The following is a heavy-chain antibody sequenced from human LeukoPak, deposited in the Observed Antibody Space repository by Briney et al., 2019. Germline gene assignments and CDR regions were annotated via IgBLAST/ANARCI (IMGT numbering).Heavy chain of an antibody. J-gene: IGHJ5*02. CDR3: ARGDAGYGMRWFDP. CDR1: GGSFSGYF. D-gene: IGHD2-15*01. V-gene: IGHV4-34*01. Sequence: SETLSLTCAVFGGSFSGYFWSWVRQSPGKGLEWIGEINPSGNTNYNPSLKSRVTISVDTSKNQSSLKLSALTAADTAVYYCARGDAGYGMRWFDPWGQGTLVTVSS. CDR2: INPSGNT.